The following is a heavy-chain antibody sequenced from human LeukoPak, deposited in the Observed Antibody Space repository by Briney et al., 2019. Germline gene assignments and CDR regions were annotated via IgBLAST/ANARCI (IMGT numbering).Heavy chain of an antibody. V-gene: IGHV3-9*01. CDR1: GFTFDDYA. CDR2: ISWNSGSI. CDR3: AKGSGWYYYYYMDV. J-gene: IGHJ6*03. Sequence: SLRLSCAASGFTFDDYAMHWVRQAPGKGLEWVSGISWNSGSIGYADSVKGRFTISRDNAKNSLYLQMNSLRAEDTALYYCAKGSGWYYYYYMDVWGKGTTVTASS.